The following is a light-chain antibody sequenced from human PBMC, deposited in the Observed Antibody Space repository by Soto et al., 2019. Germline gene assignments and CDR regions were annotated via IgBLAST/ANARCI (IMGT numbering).Light chain of an antibody. J-gene: IGKJ1*01. CDR3: QHYNSYSST. V-gene: IGKV1-5*01. CDR2: DAS. Sequence: DIQMTQSPSTLSASVGDRVTITCRASQTISNWLAWYQQKPGQAPKLLIYDASILDSGVPSRFSGSGSGTEFTLTISSLQPDDSAAYYCQHYNSYSSTFGQGTKV. CDR1: QTISNW.